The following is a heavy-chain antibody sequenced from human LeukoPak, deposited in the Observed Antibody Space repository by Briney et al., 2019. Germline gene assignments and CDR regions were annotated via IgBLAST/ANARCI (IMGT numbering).Heavy chain of an antibody. Sequence: SETLSLTCAVYGGSFSGYYWSWIRQPPGKGLEGIGEINHSGSTNYNPSLRSRGTISVDTTKNQYSLKLSSVPAADTAVYYCARGLIVVVPAALRPYYYYYMDVWGKGTTVTVSS. V-gene: IGHV4-34*01. J-gene: IGHJ6*03. D-gene: IGHD2-2*01. CDR2: INHSGST. CDR3: ARGLIVVVPAALRPYYYYYMDV. CDR1: GGSFSGYY.